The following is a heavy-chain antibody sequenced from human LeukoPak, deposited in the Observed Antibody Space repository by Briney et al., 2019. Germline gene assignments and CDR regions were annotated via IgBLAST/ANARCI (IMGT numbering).Heavy chain of an antibody. CDR2: IYTSGST. CDR3: ARVTPDSSGYYGGPIHDAIDI. CDR1: GGSISSYY. V-gene: IGHV4-4*07. Sequence: SETLSLTCTVSGGSISSYYWSWIRQPAGKGLEWIGRIYTSGSTNYNPSLKSRVTMSVDTSKNQFSLKLSSVTAADTAVYYCARVTPDSSGYYGGPIHDAIDIWGQGTMVTVSS. J-gene: IGHJ3*02. D-gene: IGHD3-22*01.